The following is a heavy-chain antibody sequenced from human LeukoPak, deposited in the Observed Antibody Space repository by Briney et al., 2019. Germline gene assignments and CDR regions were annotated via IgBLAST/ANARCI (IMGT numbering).Heavy chain of an antibody. CDR2: IYPGDSDT. Sequence: GASPKISCNGSGYSFTSYWIRWVRQMPGKGLEWMGIIYPGDSDTRYSPSFQHQATISTDKPISNAYLPWSSLEAPATPPYYCARATSESLLAPVDYWGQGTLVTVSS. D-gene: IGHD1-26*01. J-gene: IGHJ4*02. CDR3: ARATSESLLAPVDY. V-gene: IGHV5-51*04. CDR1: GYSFTSYW.